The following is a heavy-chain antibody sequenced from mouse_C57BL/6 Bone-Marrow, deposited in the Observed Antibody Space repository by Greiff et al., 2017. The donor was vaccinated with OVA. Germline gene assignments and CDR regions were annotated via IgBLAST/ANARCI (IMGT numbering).Heavy chain of an antibody. CDR1: GYTFTSYW. Sequence: VQLQQPGAELVKPGASVKLSCKASGYTFTSYWMHWVKQRPGQGLEWIGMIHPNSGSTNYNEKFKGKATLTADKSSSTAYMQLSSLTSEDSAVYFCARPLIYYDYAGFAYWGQGTLVTVSA. CDR2: IHPNSGST. V-gene: IGHV1-64*01. CDR3: ARPLIYYDYAGFAY. J-gene: IGHJ3*01. D-gene: IGHD2-4*01.